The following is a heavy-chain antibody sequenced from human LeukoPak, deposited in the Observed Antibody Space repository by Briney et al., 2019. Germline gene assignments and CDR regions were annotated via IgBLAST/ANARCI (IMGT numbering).Heavy chain of an antibody. CDR2: ISSSSSYI. J-gene: IGHJ4*02. D-gene: IGHD6-19*01. CDR3: ARDSVFPGIAVAGRGGY. V-gene: IGHV3-21*01. Sequence: GGSLRLSCAASGFTFSSYAMSWVRQAPGKGLEWVSSISSSSSYIYYADSVKGRFTISRDNAKNSLYLQMNSLRAEDTAVYYCARDSVFPGIAVAGRGGYWGQGTLVTVSS. CDR1: GFTFSSYA.